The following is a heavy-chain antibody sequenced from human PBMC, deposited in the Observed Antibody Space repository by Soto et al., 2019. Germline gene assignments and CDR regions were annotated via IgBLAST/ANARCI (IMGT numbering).Heavy chain of an antibody. CDR2: TRNKANSYTT. D-gene: IGHD6-6*01. V-gene: IGHV3-72*01. CDR3: ARDMHRSSSPIGYYYYMDV. CDR1: GFTFSSYS. J-gene: IGHJ6*03. Sequence: GGSLRLSCAASGFTFSSYSMNWVRQAPGKGLEWVGRTRNKANSYTTEYAASVKGRFTISRDDSKNSLYLQMNSLKTEDTAVYYCARDMHRSSSPIGYYYYMDVWGKGTTVTVSS.